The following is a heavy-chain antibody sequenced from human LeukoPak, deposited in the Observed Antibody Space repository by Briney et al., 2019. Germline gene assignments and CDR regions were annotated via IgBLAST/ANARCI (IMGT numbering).Heavy chain of an antibody. CDR2: ISYDGSNK. D-gene: IGHD6-19*01. J-gene: IGHJ6*02. Sequence: GGSLRLSCAASGFTFSSYAMHWVRQAPGKGLEWVAVISYDGSNKYYADSVKGRFTISRDNSKNTLYLQMNSLRAEDTAVYYCARENSSGWTYYYYYGMDVWGQGTTVTVSS. CDR3: ARENSSGWTYYYYYGMDV. CDR1: GFTFSSYA. V-gene: IGHV3-30-3*01.